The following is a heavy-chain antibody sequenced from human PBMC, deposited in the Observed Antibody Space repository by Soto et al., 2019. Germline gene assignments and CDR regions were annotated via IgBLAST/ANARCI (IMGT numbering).Heavy chain of an antibody. V-gene: IGHV3-23*01. Sequence: EVQLLESGGGLVQPGGSLRLSCAASGFTFSSYAMSWVRQAPGKGLEWVSAISGSGGSTYYADSVKGRFTISRDNSKNTPYLQMNSLRAEATAVYYCAKERGLLRCFDGVMDVWGQGTTVTVSS. D-gene: IGHD3-9*01. J-gene: IGHJ6*02. CDR1: GFTFSSYA. CDR2: ISGSGGST. CDR3: AKERGLLRCFDGVMDV.